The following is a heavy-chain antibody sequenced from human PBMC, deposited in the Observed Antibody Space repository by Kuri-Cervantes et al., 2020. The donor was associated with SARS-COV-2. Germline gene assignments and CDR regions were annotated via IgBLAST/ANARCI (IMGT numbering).Heavy chain of an antibody. CDR1: GYTFTSCG. CDR2: ISAYNGNT. V-gene: IGHV1-18*04. D-gene: IGHD3-9*01. J-gene: IGHJ4*02. CDR3: ARAPTLRYFDWLPHFDY. Sequence: ASVKVSCKASGYTFTSCGISWVRQAPGQGLEWMGWISAYNGNTNYAQKLQGRVTMTTDTSTSTAYMELRSLRSDDTAVYYCARAPTLRYFDWLPHFDYWDQGTLVTVSS.